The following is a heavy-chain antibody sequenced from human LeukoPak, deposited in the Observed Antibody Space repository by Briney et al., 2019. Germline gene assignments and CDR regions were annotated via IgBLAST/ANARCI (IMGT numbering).Heavy chain of an antibody. CDR1: GFTFSSYS. CDR3: AREGRGRAALDAFDI. Sequence: PGGSLRLSCAASGFTFSSYSMNWVRQASGKGLEWVSSISSSSSYIYYADSVKGRFTISRDNAKNSLYLQMNSLRAEDTAVYYCAREGRGRAALDAFDIWGQGTMVTVSS. CDR2: ISSSSSYI. J-gene: IGHJ3*02. V-gene: IGHV3-21*01. D-gene: IGHD2-15*01.